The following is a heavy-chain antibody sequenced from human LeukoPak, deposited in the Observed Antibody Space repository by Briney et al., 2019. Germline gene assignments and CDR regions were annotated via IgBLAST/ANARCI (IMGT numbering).Heavy chain of an antibody. CDR3: ARSVFPRGFDY. CDR2: IYYSGST. CDR1: GGSISSYY. Sequence: SETLSLTCTVSGGSISSYYWSWIRQPPGKGLEWIGYIYYSGSTNYNPSLKGRVTISVDTSKNQFSLKLSSVTAADTAVYYCARSVFPRGFDYWGQGTLVTVSS. V-gene: IGHV4-59*01. D-gene: IGHD3-10*01. J-gene: IGHJ4*02.